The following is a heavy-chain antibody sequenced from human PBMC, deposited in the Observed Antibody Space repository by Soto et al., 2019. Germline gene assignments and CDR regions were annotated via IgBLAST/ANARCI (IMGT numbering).Heavy chain of an antibody. CDR3: ITFGYNNPARFDD. CDR1: GLTIDNAW. D-gene: IGHD4-4*01. Sequence: PGGYLRLSCATSGLTIDNAWVSCDRQGPGKGLEWVGRFKSETDGGTAEYAAPVKGRFTISRDVSQSTLYLHMNSLSTDDTAVSYCITFGYNNPARFDDWGKG. CDR2: FKSETDGGTA. V-gene: IGHV3-15*01. J-gene: IGHJ4*02.